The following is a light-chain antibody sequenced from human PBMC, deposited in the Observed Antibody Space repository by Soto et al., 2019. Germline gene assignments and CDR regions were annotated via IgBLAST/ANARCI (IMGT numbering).Light chain of an antibody. V-gene: IGLV1-51*01. CDR3: GTWDSSLSAGM. Sequence: QSVLTQPPSVSAAPGQKVTISCSGSSSNIGNNYVSWYQQFPGTAPKLLIYDDNKRPSGIPDRFSGSKSGTSATLGITGLQTGDEADYYCGTWDSSLSAGMFGGGTKVTV. CDR1: SSNIGNNY. J-gene: IGLJ3*02. CDR2: DDN.